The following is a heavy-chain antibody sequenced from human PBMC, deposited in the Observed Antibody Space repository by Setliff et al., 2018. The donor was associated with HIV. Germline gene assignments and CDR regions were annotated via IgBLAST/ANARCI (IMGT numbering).Heavy chain of an antibody. D-gene: IGHD7-27*01. CDR3: ARDGGSSTWGSGAFDV. V-gene: IGHV4-39*07. J-gene: IGHJ3*01. CDR1: GGSISSSSYY. Sequence: PSETLSLTCTVSGGSISSSSYYWGWIRQPPGKGLEWIGSIYYSGSTYYNPSLKSRVTISVDTSKNQFSLKLSSVTAADTAVYYCARDGGSSTWGSGAFDVWGQGTTVTVSS. CDR2: IYYSGST.